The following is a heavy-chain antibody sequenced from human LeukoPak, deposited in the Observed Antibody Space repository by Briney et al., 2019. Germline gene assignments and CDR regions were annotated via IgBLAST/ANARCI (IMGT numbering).Heavy chain of an antibody. CDR3: ARGTPLNIAAAGPYGMDV. V-gene: IGHV4-59*08. Sequence: SETLTLTCTVPGGSISRNYWSWIRQPPGKGLERTGYIYYSGSTNYTPSLKSRVTMSVVTSKNQFYLKLSSVSAADTAVYYGARGTPLNIAAAGPYGMDVWGQGTTVTVSS. CDR2: IYYSGST. D-gene: IGHD6-13*01. J-gene: IGHJ6*02. CDR1: GGSISRNY.